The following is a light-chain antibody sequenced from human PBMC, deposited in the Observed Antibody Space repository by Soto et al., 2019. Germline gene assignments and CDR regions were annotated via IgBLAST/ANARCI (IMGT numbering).Light chain of an antibody. Sequence: EIVMTQSPATLSLSPGERATLSCRASQSVRSNLAWYQQKPGQAPRLLIYGASTRATGIPARFTGSESGTDFTLTISSLQSEDFAVYYCQHYNNWPLTFGGGTKVEIK. J-gene: IGKJ4*01. CDR2: GAS. CDR1: QSVRSN. V-gene: IGKV3-15*01. CDR3: QHYNNWPLT.